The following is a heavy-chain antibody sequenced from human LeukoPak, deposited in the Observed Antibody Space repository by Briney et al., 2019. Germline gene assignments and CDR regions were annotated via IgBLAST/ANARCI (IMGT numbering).Heavy chain of an antibody. CDR3: VKDDGWAQYAN. D-gene: IGHD2-2*01. J-gene: IGHJ4*02. Sequence: GGSLRLSCAASGFTFSSYSMNWVRQAPGKGLEWVSGIRADAVTTYYADSVKGRFIISRDNSKNTVYLQMNSLSAEDAAVYYCVKDDGWAQYANWGQGTLVTVSS. CDR2: IRADAVTT. V-gene: IGHV3-23*01. CDR1: GFTFSSYS.